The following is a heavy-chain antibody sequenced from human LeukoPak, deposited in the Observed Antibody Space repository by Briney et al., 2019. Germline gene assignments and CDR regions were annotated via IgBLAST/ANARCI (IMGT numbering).Heavy chain of an antibody. V-gene: IGHV4-59*02. CDR1: GGSVSSYY. Sequence: SETLSLTCTVSGGSVSSYYWTWIRQPPGKGLEWIGYISYIGSTNYSPSLKSRVTISVDTSKNQFSLKVSSVTAADTAVYYCARSGSWTLNFDSWGQGTLVTVSS. CDR2: ISYIGST. CDR3: ARSGSWTLNFDS. D-gene: IGHD6-13*01. J-gene: IGHJ4*02.